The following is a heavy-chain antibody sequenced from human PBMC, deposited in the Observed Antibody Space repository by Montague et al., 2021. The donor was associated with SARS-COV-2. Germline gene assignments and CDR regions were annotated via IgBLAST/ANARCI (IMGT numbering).Heavy chain of an antibody. Sequence: SETLSLTCPVPSPGTMSSNSGSYRKRQRPNTSHQKISYTDFCLNTYYNPSLKSRVTISVDTSKSQFSLKLSSVTAADTAVYYCARNQGYHWNYPYNWFGPLGQGTLVTVSS. CDR2: TDFCLNT. V-gene: IGHV4-39*01. J-gene: IGHJ5*02. D-gene: IGHD1-7*01. CDR3: ARNQGYHWNYPYNWFGP. CDR1: SPGTMSSNSG.